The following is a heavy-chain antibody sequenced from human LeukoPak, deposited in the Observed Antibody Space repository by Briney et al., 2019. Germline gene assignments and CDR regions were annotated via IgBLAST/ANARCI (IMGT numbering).Heavy chain of an antibody. Sequence: SETLSLTCAVYGGSFIGYYWSWIRQPPGKGLEWIGEINHSGSTNYNPSLQSRVTISVDTSKNQFSLKLSSVTAADTAVYYCARAKGANSYGTEGRGYFDYWGQGTLVTVSS. J-gene: IGHJ4*02. CDR1: GGSFIGYY. D-gene: IGHD5-18*01. CDR3: ARAKGANSYGTEGRGYFDY. CDR2: INHSGST. V-gene: IGHV4-34*01.